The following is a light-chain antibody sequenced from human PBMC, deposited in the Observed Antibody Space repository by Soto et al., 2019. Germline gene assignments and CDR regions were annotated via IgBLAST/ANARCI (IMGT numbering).Light chain of an antibody. CDR1: QSVSRR. J-gene: IGKJ4*01. CDR3: QQYGSSPLT. V-gene: IGKV3-20*01. CDR2: GAS. Sequence: EVVLTQSPGTLSLSPGGRATLSCRASQSVSRRLAWYQQRPGQSPRLLISGASMRASGIPDRFSGSGSGTDFTLTISRLEPEDFAVYYCQQYGSSPLTFGGGTKVDIK.